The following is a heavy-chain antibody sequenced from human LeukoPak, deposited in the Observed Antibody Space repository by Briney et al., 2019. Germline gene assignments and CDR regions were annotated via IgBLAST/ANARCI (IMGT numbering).Heavy chain of an antibody. J-gene: IGHJ3*02. CDR2: ISGSGGST. D-gene: IGHD3-10*01. CDR1: GFTFSTYA. V-gene: IGHV3-23*01. Sequence: PGGSLRLSCAASGFTFSTYAMSWVRQAPGKGLEWVSAISGSGGSTYYADSVKGRFTISRDNSKNTLYLQMNSLRAEDTAVYYCAKDFYGSGHRADAFDIWGQGTMVTVSS. CDR3: AKDFYGSGHRADAFDI.